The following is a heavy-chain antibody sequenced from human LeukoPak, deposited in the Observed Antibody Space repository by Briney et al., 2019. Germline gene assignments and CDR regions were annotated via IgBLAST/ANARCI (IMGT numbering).Heavy chain of an antibody. V-gene: IGHV4-4*07. D-gene: IGHD3-10*01. Sequence: SETLSLTCSVSVGSISSYYWSWIRQPAGKGLEWIGRIYTSGSNTYNPSLKSRVNMSVDTSKNQFPLKLSSVPAADTAVYYCARASGLILFGELLIHTGGAFDIWGQGTMVSVSS. CDR1: VGSISSYY. J-gene: IGHJ3*02. CDR3: ARASGLILFGELLIHTGGAFDI. CDR2: IYTSGSN.